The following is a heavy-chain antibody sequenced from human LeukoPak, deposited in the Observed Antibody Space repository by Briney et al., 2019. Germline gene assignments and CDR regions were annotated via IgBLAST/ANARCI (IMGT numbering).Heavy chain of an antibody. CDR3: ASIAAAGTHDY. D-gene: IGHD6-13*01. V-gene: IGHV1-46*01. CDR2: INPSGGST. Sequence: ASVKVSCKVSGGFFSSYAINWVRQAPGQGLEWMGIINPSGGSTSYAQKFQGRVTMTRDTSTSTVYMELSSLRSEDTAVYYCASIAAAGTHDYWGQGTLVTVSS. J-gene: IGHJ4*02. CDR1: GGFFSSYA.